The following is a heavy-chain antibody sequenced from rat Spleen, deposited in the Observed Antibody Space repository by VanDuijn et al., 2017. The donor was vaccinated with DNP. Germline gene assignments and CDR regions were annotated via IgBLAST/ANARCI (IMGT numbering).Heavy chain of an antibody. CDR1: GFTFSDYY. CDR3: ARGNYPGINTFDY. J-gene: IGHJ2*01. D-gene: IGHD1-4*01. V-gene: IGHV5-22*01. CDR2: ISYEGSRT. Sequence: EVQLVESGGGLVQPGRSLKLSCAASGFTFSDYYMAWVRPAPKKGLEWVAYISYEGSRTYYRDSVKGQFTISRDNAKSTLYLQMNSLRSEDTATYYCARGNYPGINTFDYWGQGVMVTVSS.